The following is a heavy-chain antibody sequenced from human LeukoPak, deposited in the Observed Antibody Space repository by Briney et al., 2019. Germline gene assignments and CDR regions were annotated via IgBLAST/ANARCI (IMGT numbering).Heavy chain of an antibody. CDR2: YNGNT. D-gene: IGHD3-10*02. J-gene: IGHJ5*02. V-gene: IGHV1-18*01. CDR3: ARDCSGSYYNPFNWFDP. Sequence: YNGNTNYAQNLQGRVTMTTDTSTSTAYIELRSLRSDDTAVYYCARDCSGSYYNPFNWFDPRGQGTLVTVSS.